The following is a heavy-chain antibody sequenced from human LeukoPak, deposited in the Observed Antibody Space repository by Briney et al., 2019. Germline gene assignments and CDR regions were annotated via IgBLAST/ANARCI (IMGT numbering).Heavy chain of an antibody. CDR2: IYYTGSA. Sequence: SETLSLTCAVYGGSFSGYYWTWIRQPPEKGLEWIGFIYYTGSASYNPSLKSRVTISVDTSKNQFSLHLSSVTAADTAVYYCARDDSRDGSNYNYYDTDVWGQGTTVTVSS. CDR3: ARDDSRDGSNYNYYDTDV. D-gene: IGHD5-24*01. CDR1: GGSFSGYY. V-gene: IGHV4-59*01. J-gene: IGHJ6*02.